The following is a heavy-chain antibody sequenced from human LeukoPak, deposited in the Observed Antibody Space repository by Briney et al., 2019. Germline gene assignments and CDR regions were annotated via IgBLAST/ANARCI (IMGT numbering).Heavy chain of an antibody. Sequence: PGRSLRLSCTGFGFIFGDHAMSWVRQAPGKGLEWVGSIRSKAYGATTEYAASVKGRFTISRDDSKGIAYLQMNSLEIEDTAVYYCARGPILLWLHNGMDVWGQGTTVTVSS. CDR1: GFIFGDHA. D-gene: IGHD6-19*01. V-gene: IGHV3-49*04. J-gene: IGHJ6*02. CDR3: ARGPILLWLHNGMDV. CDR2: IRSKAYGATT.